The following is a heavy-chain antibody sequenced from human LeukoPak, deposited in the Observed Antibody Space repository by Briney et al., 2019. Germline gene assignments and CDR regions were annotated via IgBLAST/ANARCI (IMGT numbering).Heavy chain of an antibody. CDR3: VRGGSNYRHSLSGDDDC. CDR1: GYTFTGNY. CDR2: INPNSAGA. D-gene: IGHD1-26*01. Sequence: ASVKVSCKASGYTFTGNYIHWVRQAPGQGLEWMGRINPNSAGANFAQKFQGRVTMTRDTSINTVYMELSNMRSDDTAVYYCVRGGSNYRHSLSGDDDCWGQGTLVTVSS. V-gene: IGHV1-2*06. J-gene: IGHJ4*02.